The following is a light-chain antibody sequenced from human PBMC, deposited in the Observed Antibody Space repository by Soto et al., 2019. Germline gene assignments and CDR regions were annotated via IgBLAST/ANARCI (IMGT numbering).Light chain of an antibody. CDR2: AAS. CDR1: RTITLY. J-gene: IGKJ4*01. Sequence: DRFTIPRRASRTITLYLNWYQQKSGQAPKLLINAASTLRSGVPSRFSGSGSGTDFTLTISSLQADDVATYYCQKYSHAPLTVGGGTKVDIK. CDR3: QKYSHAPLT. V-gene: IGKV1-39*02.